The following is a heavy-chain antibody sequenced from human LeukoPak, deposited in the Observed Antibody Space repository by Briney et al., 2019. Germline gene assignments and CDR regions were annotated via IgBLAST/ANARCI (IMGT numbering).Heavy chain of an antibody. Sequence: GASVTVSFKASGYTFNSYYMHWVRQAPGQGLEWMGIINPSGGSTSYAQKFQGRVTMTRDTSTSTVYMELSSLRSEDTAVYYCARESYGEEDNWGQGTLVTVSS. D-gene: IGHD4-17*01. J-gene: IGHJ4*02. CDR1: GYTFNSYY. V-gene: IGHV1-46*02. CDR3: ARESYGEEDN. CDR2: INPSGGST.